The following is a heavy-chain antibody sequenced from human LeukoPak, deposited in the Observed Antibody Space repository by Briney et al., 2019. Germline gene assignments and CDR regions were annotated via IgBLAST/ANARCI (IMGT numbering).Heavy chain of an antibody. CDR3: ARRYYDILTGASDALDI. CDR1: GFTFSDHY. V-gene: IGHV3-72*01. Sequence: GGSLRLSCAASGFTFSDHYMDWVRQAPGKGLEWVGRTRNKANSYTTECAASVKGRFTISRDDSKNSLYLQMNSLKTEDTAVYYCARRYYDILTGASDALDIWGQGTMVTVSS. D-gene: IGHD3-9*01. CDR2: TRNKANSYTT. J-gene: IGHJ3*02.